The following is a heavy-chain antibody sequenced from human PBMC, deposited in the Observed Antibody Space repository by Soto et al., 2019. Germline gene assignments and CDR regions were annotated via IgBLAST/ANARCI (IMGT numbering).Heavy chain of an antibody. CDR3: AKSTGKQQLAPRDY. CDR2: ISGSGGST. V-gene: IGHV3-23*01. Sequence: GGSLRLSCAASGFTFSSYAMSWVRQAPGKGLEWVSAISGSGGSTYYADSVKGRFTISRDNSKNTLYLQMNSLRAEDTAVYYCAKSTGKQQLAPRDYWGQGTLVTVSS. J-gene: IGHJ4*02. D-gene: IGHD6-13*01. CDR1: GFTFSSYA.